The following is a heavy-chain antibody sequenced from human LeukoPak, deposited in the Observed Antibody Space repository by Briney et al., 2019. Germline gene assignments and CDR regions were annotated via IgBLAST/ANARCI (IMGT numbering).Heavy chain of an antibody. Sequence: ASVKVSCKASGYTFTSYYMHWVRQAPGQGLEWMGIINPSGGSTSYAQKFQGRVTMTRDTSTSTVYMELSRLRSDDTAVYYCARGPLIAVDGPGYFDYWGQGTLVTVSS. D-gene: IGHD6-19*01. J-gene: IGHJ4*02. CDR1: GYTFTSYY. CDR3: ARGPLIAVDGPGYFDY. CDR2: INPSGGST. V-gene: IGHV1-46*01.